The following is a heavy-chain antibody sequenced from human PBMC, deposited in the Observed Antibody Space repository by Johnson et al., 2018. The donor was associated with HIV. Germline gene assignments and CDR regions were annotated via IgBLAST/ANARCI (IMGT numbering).Heavy chain of an antibody. CDR2: ISGSGGST. V-gene: IGHV3-48*04. D-gene: IGHD1-14*01. J-gene: IGHJ3*02. CDR1: GFTFSSYA. CDR3: ARDITPHKEGDAFDI. Sequence: VQLVESGGELVQPGGSLRLSCAASGFTFSSYAMHWVRQATGKGLEWVSAISGSGGSTYYADSVKGRFTISRDNAKNSLYLQMNSLRAEDTAVYYCARDITPHKEGDAFDIWGQGTMVTVSS.